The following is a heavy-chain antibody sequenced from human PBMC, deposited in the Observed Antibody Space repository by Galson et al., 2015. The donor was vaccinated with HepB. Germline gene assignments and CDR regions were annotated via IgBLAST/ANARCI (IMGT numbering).Heavy chain of an antibody. Sequence: SLRLSCAASGFTFSDYYMSWIRQAPGKGLEWVSYISSSGSTIYYADSVKGRFTISRDNAKNSLYLQMNSLRAEDTAVYYCARAINGNYDFWSGDYYYGMDVWGQGTTVTVSS. CDR3: ARAINGNYDFWSGDYYYGMDV. CDR1: GFTFSDYY. CDR2: ISSSGSTI. V-gene: IGHV3-11*01. D-gene: IGHD3-3*01. J-gene: IGHJ6*02.